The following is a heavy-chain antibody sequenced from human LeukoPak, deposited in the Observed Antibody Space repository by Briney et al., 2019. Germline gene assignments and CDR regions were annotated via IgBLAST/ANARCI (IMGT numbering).Heavy chain of an antibody. Sequence: PSETLSLTCIVSGGSISSGSYSWNWIRQPAGKGLEWIGRMYSSGTTNYNPSLKSRVTISVDTSKNQFSLKLSSVTASDTAVYYCATSPVTTWWFDPWGQGTLVTVSS. CDR3: ATSPVTTWWFDP. CDR1: GGSISSGSYS. V-gene: IGHV4-61*02. D-gene: IGHD4-17*01. CDR2: MYSSGTT. J-gene: IGHJ5*02.